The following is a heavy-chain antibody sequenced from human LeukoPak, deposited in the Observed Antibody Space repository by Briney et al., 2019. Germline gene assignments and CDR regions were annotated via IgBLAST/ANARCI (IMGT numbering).Heavy chain of an antibody. V-gene: IGHV3-30*04. J-gene: IGHJ4*02. D-gene: IGHD1-26*01. CDR2: ISYDGSNK. CDR3: ARDRGYSGSYLTGYYFDY. CDR1: GFTFSSYA. Sequence: GGSLRLSCAASGFTFSSYAMHWVRQAPGKGLEWVAVISYDGSNKYYADSVKGRFTISRNNSKNTLYLQMNSLRAEDTAVYYCARDRGYSGSYLTGYYFDYWGQGTLVTVSS.